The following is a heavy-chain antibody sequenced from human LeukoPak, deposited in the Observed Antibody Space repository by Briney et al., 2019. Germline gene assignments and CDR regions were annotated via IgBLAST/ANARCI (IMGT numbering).Heavy chain of an antibody. CDR1: GGSISSSSYY. CDR2: IYYSGST. J-gene: IGHJ4*02. CDR3: ARRVTKRLYFDY. D-gene: IGHD4-17*01. V-gene: IGHV4-39*07. Sequence: PSETLSLTCTVSGGSISSSSYYWGWIRQPPGKGLEWIGSIYYSGSTYYNPSLKSRVTISVDTSKNQFSLKLSSVTAADTAVYYCARRVTKRLYFDYWGQGTLVTVSS.